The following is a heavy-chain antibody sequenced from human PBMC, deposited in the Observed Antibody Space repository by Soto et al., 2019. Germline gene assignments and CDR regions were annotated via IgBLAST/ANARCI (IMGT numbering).Heavy chain of an antibody. D-gene: IGHD1-26*01. Sequence: SETLSLTCAVYGGSFSGYYWSWIRQPPGKGLEWIGEINHSGSTNYNPSLKSRVTISVDTSKNQFSLKLSSVTAADTAVYYCARGLSWELLRGKEDFDYWGQGTLVTVSS. CDR2: INHSGST. CDR1: GGSFSGYY. J-gene: IGHJ4*02. CDR3: ARGLSWELLRGKEDFDY. V-gene: IGHV4-34*01.